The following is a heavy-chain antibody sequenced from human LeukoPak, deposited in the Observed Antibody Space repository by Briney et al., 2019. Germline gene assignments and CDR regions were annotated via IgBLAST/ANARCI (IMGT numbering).Heavy chain of an antibody. Sequence: GGSLRLSCAASGFIFSSYAMSWVRPAPGKGLEWVSTISGSGGSTYSANSVKGRFTISRDNSKNTLYLQMNSLRAEDTAVYYCAKGLASSDYGLRTFDYWGQGTLVTVSS. CDR1: GFIFSSYA. J-gene: IGHJ4*02. CDR2: ISGSGGST. D-gene: IGHD3-22*01. CDR3: AKGLASSDYGLRTFDY. V-gene: IGHV3-23*01.